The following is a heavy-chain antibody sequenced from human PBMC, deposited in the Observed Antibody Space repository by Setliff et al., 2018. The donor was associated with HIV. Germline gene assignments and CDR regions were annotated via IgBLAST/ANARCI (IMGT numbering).Heavy chain of an antibody. D-gene: IGHD4-4*01. CDR3: AKDRALFTVPVLGRLGFDY. CDR2: IHYDSNSQ. V-gene: IGHV3-30*02. CDR1: GFTFSSYG. J-gene: IGHJ4*02. Sequence: PGGSLRLSCAASGFTFSSYGMHWVRQAPGKGLEWVAFIHYDSNSQYLADSVKGRFTISRDNSKNTLYLHLNSLRGEDTAVYFCAKDRALFTVPVLGRLGFDYWGRGTLVTVSS.